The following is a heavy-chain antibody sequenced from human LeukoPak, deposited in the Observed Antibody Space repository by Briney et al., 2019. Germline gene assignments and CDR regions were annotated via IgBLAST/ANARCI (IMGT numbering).Heavy chain of an antibody. CDR1: GFTFSSYG. J-gene: IGHJ4*02. CDR3: AKAEEGLFDY. CDR2: IWYDGSNK. D-gene: IGHD1-14*01. Sequence: GGSLRLSCAASGFTFSSYGMHWVRQAPGKGLERVAVIWYDGSNKYYADSVKGRFTISRDNSKNTLYLQMNSLRAEDTAVYYCAKAEEGLFDYWGQGTLVTVSS. V-gene: IGHV3-33*06.